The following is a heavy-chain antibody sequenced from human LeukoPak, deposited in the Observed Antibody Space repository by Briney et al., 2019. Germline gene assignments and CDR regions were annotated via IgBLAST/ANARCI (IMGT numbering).Heavy chain of an antibody. J-gene: IGHJ4*02. Sequence: SVKVSXKASGGTFSSYAISWVRQAPGQGLEWMGGIIPIFGTANYAQKFQGRVTITTDESTSTAYMELSSLRSEDTAVYYCARESVITIFGVVIFRPLFDYWGQGTLVTVSS. CDR1: GGTFSSYA. CDR2: IIPIFGTA. D-gene: IGHD3-3*01. CDR3: ARESVITIFGVVIFRPLFDY. V-gene: IGHV1-69*05.